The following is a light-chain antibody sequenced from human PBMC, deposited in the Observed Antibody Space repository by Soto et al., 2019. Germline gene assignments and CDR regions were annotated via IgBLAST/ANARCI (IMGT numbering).Light chain of an antibody. Sequence: DIQMTQSPSTLSGSVVDRVTITCRASQTISSWLAWYQQKPGKAPKLLIYQASTLKGGVPSRFSGSGSGTEFTLTISSLQSEDFTVYSCLQYHNLWAFGQGTKVDIK. CDR2: QAS. CDR3: LQYHNLWA. V-gene: IGKV1-5*03. CDR1: QTISSW. J-gene: IGKJ1*01.